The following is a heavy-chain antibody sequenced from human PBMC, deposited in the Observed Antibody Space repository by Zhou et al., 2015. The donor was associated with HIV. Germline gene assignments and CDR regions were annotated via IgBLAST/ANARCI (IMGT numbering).Heavy chain of an antibody. J-gene: IGHJ6*03. CDR1: GFTLNNFA. Sequence: QVQLVESGGGVVQPGRFLRLSCEASGFTLNNFAMHWVRQGPVKGLEWVAGISYDGRDKEYIDSVKGRFTISRDTSKNTVYLEMKSLTDDDTAVYYCGRGDRTYYYYSYYIDVWGKGTNGHRLL. D-gene: IGHD1-14*01. CDR3: GRGDRTYYYYSYYIDV. CDR2: ISYDGRDK. V-gene: IGHV3-30*10.